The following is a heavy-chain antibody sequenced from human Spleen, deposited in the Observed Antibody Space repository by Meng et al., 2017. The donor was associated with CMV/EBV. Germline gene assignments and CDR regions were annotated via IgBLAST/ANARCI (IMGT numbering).Heavy chain of an antibody. D-gene: IGHD2-2*01. J-gene: IGHJ4*02. CDR2: VRFDGSHT. V-gene: IGHV3-30*02. CDR3: ARDLSYCSSTSCYGPDYFDY. CDR1: GFTFSDYG. Sequence: GGSLRLSCAASGFTFSDYGMHWVRQAPGKGLEWVANVRFDGSHTYYADSVKGRFTISRDNAKNSLYLQMNSLRAEDTAVYYCARDLSYCSSTSCYGPDYFDYWGQGTLVTVSS.